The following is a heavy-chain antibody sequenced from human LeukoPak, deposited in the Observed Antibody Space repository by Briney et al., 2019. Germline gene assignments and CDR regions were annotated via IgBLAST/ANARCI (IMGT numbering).Heavy chain of an antibody. CDR1: GFTFSSYA. J-gene: IGHJ4*02. D-gene: IGHD6-13*01. CDR2: ISYDGSNK. CDR3: AREAPNSSSWYPSFDY. V-gene: IGHV3-30-3*01. Sequence: GRSLRLSCAASGFTFSSYAVHWVRQAPGKGLEWVAVISYDGSNKYYADSVKGRFTISRDNSKNTLYLQMNSLRAEDTAVYYCAREAPNSSSWYPSFDYWGQGTLVTVSS.